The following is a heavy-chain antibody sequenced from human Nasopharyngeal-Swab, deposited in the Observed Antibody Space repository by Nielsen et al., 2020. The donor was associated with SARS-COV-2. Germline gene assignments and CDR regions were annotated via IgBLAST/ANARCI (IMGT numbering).Heavy chain of an antibody. J-gene: IGHJ6*02. Sequence: GSLRLSCAVYGGSFSGYYWSWIRQPPGKGLEWIGEINHSGSTNYNPSLKSRVTISVDRSKNQFSLKLSSVTAADTAVYYCARTDIVVVPAATTPRKDGMDVWGQGTTVTVSS. CDR3: ARTDIVVVPAATTPRKDGMDV. D-gene: IGHD2-2*01. CDR2: INHSGST. V-gene: IGHV4-34*01. CDR1: GGSFSGYY.